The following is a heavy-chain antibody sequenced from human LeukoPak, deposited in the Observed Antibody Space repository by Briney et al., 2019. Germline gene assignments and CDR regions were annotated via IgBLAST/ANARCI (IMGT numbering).Heavy chain of an antibody. CDR3: TTAPYSSGWYPFII. CDR2: IKSETDGGAT. J-gene: IGHJ4*02. V-gene: IGHV3-15*01. Sequence: PGGSLRLSCAASGFTFSNAWMSWVRQAPGKGLEWVGRIKSETDGGATDYDAPVKGRFTISRDDSKNTLYLQMNSLKTEDTAVYYCTTAPYSSGWYPFIIWGQGTLVTVSS. CDR1: GFTFSNAW. D-gene: IGHD6-19*01.